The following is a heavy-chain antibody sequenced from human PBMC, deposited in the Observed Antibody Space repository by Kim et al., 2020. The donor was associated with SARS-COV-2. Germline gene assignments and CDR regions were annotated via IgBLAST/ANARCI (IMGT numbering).Heavy chain of an antibody. CDR1: GFTFSNAW. V-gene: IGHV3-15*01. D-gene: IGHD3-16*02. CDR3: TTDIGDTWYSYQDDY. CDR2: IKSKSGGGTT. Sequence: GGSLRLSCAASGFTFSNAWMSWVRQAPGKGLEWVGRIKSKSGGGTTDYAAPVKGRFSMSRDDSKNTLYLQMNSLKTEDTAVYYCTTDIGDTWYSYQDDYWPQRPLVPVP. J-gene: IGHJ4*02.